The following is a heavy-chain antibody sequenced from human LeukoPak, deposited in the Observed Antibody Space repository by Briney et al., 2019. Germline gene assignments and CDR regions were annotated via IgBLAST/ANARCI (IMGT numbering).Heavy chain of an antibody. V-gene: IGHV3-23*01. D-gene: IGHD2-8*01. J-gene: IGHJ4*02. CDR1: GFTFSSYA. Sequence: GGSLRLSCAASGFTFSSYAMSWVRQAPGKGLEWVSAISGSGGSTYYADSVKGRFTISRDNSENTLYLQMNSLRAEDTAVYYCAKGGYCTNGVCYSNTYFDYWGQGTLVTVSS. CDR2: ISGSGGST. CDR3: AKGGYCTNGVCYSNTYFDY.